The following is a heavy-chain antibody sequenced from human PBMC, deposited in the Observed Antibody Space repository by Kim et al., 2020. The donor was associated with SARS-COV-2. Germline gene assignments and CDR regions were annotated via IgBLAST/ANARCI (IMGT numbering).Heavy chain of an antibody. CDR1: GGSISSSSYY. CDR2: IYYSGST. J-gene: IGHJ5*02. V-gene: IGHV4-39*01. D-gene: IGHD3-10*01. CDR3: ARRGPLLDYYGSGSYGTGGHEYNWFDP. Sequence: SETLSLTCTVSGGSISSSSYYWGWIRQPPGKGLEWIGSIYYSGSTYYNPSLKSRVTISVDTSKNQFSLKLSSVTAADTAVYYCARRGPLLDYYGSGSYGTGGHEYNWFDPWGQGTLVTVSS.